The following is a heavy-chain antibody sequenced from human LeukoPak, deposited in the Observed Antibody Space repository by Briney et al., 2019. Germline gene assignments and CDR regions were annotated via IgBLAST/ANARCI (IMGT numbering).Heavy chain of an antibody. CDR3: TTDLGTYYHGSQRLIPIDY. Sequence: GGSLRLSCAGSGFTFTNAWMSWVRQAPGKGLEWIGRIKSKTDGETTNYAEPVRGRFTISRDDSKSAVYLQMNSLKFEDTAVYYCTTDLGTYYHGSQRLIPIDYWGQGTLVTVSS. CDR1: GFTFTNAW. D-gene: IGHD3-10*01. J-gene: IGHJ4*02. CDR2: IKSKTDGETT. V-gene: IGHV3-15*01.